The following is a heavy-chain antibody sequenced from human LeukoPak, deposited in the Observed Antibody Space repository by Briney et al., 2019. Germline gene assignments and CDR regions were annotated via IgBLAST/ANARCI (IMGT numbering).Heavy chain of an antibody. J-gene: IGHJ4*02. CDR1: GFTFTDFA. CDR3: AKDGGGWYTSGWYYFDY. CDR2: NSGSGGRT. V-gene: IGHV3-23*01. Sequence: GGSLRLSCAASGFTFTDFAMSWVRQAPGKGLEWVSANSGSGGRTYYADPVKGRFTISRDNSKNTLYLQMNSLRAEDTAVYYCAKDGGGWYTSGWYYFDYWGQGTLVTVSS. D-gene: IGHD6-19*01.